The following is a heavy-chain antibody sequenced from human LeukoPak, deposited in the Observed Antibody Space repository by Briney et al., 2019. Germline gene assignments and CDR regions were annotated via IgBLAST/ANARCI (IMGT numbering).Heavy chain of an antibody. Sequence: KPSETLSLTCAVYGGSFSGYYWSWIRQPPGKGLEWIGEINHSGSTNYNPFLKSRVTISVDTSKNQFSLKLSSVTAADTAVYYCARGRFLEWLSYWGQGTLVTVSS. J-gene: IGHJ4*02. D-gene: IGHD3-3*01. V-gene: IGHV4-34*01. CDR2: INHSGST. CDR3: ARGRFLEWLSY. CDR1: GGSFSGYY.